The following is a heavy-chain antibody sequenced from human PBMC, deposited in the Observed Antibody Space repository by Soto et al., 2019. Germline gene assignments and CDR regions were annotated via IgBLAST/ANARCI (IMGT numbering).Heavy chain of an antibody. CDR3: ARVSTYYFDSSGSYTSDY. J-gene: IGHJ4*02. CDR2: VFFSGST. V-gene: IGHV4-61*01. Sequence: KPSETLSLTCTVSGASVGSGSFYWSWIRQPPGKGLEWIGYVFFSGSTNYNPSLKSRVTISIDTSKNQFSLKLISVTAADTAVYYCARVSTYYFDSSGSYTSDYWGQGTLVTSPQ. D-gene: IGHD3-22*01. CDR1: GASVGSGSFY.